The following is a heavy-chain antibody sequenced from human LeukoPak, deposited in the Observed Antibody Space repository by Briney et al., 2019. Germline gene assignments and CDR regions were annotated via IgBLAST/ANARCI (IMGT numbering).Heavy chain of an antibody. CDR3: ARRGYSGYLDY. V-gene: IGHV4-39*01. CDR1: GGSISSSSYY. D-gene: IGHD1-26*01. Sequence: PSETLSLTCTVSGGSISSSSYYWGWNRQPPVKGLEWIGSIYYSGSTYYNPSLKSRVTISVDTSKNQFSLKLSSVTAADTAVYYCARRGYSGYLDYWGQGTLVTVSS. CDR2: IYYSGST. J-gene: IGHJ4*02.